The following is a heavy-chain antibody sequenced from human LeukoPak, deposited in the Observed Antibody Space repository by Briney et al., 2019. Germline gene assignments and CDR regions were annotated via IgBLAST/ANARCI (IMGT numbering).Heavy chain of an antibody. Sequence: GGSLRLSCAASGFTFSSYSTNWVRQAPGKGLEWVSYISSSSSTIYYADSVKGRFTISRDNAKNSLYLQMNSLRAEDTAVYYCARDRGVPRGSAHYYYGMDVWGQGTTVTVSS. CDR1: GFTFSSYS. V-gene: IGHV3-48*01. CDR2: ISSSSSTI. D-gene: IGHD3-10*01. J-gene: IGHJ6*02. CDR3: ARDRGVPRGSAHYYYGMDV.